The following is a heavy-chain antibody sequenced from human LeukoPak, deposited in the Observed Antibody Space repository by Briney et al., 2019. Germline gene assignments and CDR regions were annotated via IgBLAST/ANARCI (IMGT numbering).Heavy chain of an antibody. CDR3: ASPRSNYYDSSGYHGSYYFDY. J-gene: IGHJ4*02. D-gene: IGHD3-22*01. Sequence: ASVKVSCKASGYTFSGYYMHWVRQAPGQGLEWMGRIIPILGIASYAQKFQGRVTITADKSTSTAYMELSSLRSEDTAVYYCASPRSNYYDSSGYHGSYYFDYWGQGTLVTVSS. CDR2: IIPILGIA. V-gene: IGHV1-69*02. CDR1: GYTFSGYY.